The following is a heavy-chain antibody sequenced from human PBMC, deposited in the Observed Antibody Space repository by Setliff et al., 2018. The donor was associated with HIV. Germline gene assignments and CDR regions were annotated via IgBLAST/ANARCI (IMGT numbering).Heavy chain of an antibody. Sequence: PSETLSLTCTVSGGSISSSSYYWGWIRQPPGKGLEWIESIYYTGSTNYNPSLKSRVTISVDTSKNQFSLKLSSVTAADTAVYYCASGPYCSNGVCRDWVWFFDYWGQGKVVTVSS. J-gene: IGHJ4*02. CDR3: ASGPYCSNGVCRDWVWFFDY. CDR1: GGSISSSSYY. V-gene: IGHV4-39*07. CDR2: IYYTGST. D-gene: IGHD2-8*01.